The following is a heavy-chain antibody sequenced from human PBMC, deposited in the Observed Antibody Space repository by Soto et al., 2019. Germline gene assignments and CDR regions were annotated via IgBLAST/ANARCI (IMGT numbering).Heavy chain of an antibody. CDR3: AREIEQTYDLLTSSEY. V-gene: IGHV3-48*01. CDR2: VSYRTTII. Sequence: GGSLRLSCVASGFTFSRYSMNWVRQAPGKGLEWVSYVSYRTTIIYYADSVKGRFTISRDNAKNSLFLQMNSLRAEDTAVYYCAREIEQTYDLLTSSEYWGLGTLVLVTS. D-gene: IGHD3-9*01. J-gene: IGHJ4*01. CDR1: GFTFSRYS.